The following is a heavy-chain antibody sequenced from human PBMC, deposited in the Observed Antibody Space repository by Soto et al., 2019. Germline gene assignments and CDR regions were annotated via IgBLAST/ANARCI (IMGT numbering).Heavy chain of an antibody. CDR1: GFTLSNYA. Sequence: EVQLLESGGGLVQPGGSLRLSCVASGFTLSNYAMSWVRQAPGKGLEWVSVIDGDGSAKFADSVKGRLTVSRDNSKNTLYLQMDSLRAEDTAIYYCAKDAVSYNGIYDPFDIWGRWTMVTVSS. D-gene: IGHD1-1*01. CDR3: AKDAVSYNGIYDPFDI. CDR2: IDGDGSA. V-gene: IGHV3-23*01. J-gene: IGHJ3*02.